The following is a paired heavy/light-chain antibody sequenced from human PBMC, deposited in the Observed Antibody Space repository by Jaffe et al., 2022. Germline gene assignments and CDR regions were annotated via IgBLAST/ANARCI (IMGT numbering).Light chain of an antibody. CDR1: QSFVHSDGNTY. Sequence: DVVLTQSPLSLPVTLGQSASISCRSSQSFVHSDGNTYLNWFQQRPGHSPRRLIYKISSRDSGVPDRFSGSGSGTDFTLTISRVEAEDVGIYYCFQGTLWPPVFGQGTKVEIK. J-gene: IGKJ1*01. CDR2: KIS. CDR3: FQGTLWPPV. V-gene: IGKV2-30*02.
Heavy chain of an antibody. CDR1: GFIFKNYD. V-gene: IGHV3-30*02. CDR3: STLGIYNYYDDH. J-gene: IGHJ4*02. D-gene: IGHD1-1*01. Sequence: QVQLVESGGGVVQPGGSLRLSCAASGFIFKNYDMHWVRQAPGKGPEWVAYISADGRRQRYVDSVKGRFTVSRDNSRNTLFLQMSSLRPEDSAVFYCSTLGIYNYYDDHWGQGTRVTVSS. CDR2: ISADGRRQ.